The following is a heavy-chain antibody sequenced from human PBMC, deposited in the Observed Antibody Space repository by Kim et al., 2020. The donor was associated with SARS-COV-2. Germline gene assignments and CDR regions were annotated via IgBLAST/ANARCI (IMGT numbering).Heavy chain of an antibody. D-gene: IGHD2-2*01. CDR3: ARDRSYANGGFDC. V-gene: IGHV4-59*01. CDR1: GGSISSYY. CDR2: VYHTGST. J-gene: IGHJ4*02. Sequence: SETLSLTCTVSGGSISSYYWSWFRQPPGKGLEWIGHVYHTGSTNYNPSLKTRATISMDTSKNQFSLRLRSVTAADTAVYYCARDRSYANGGFDCWGQGTLVTVSS.